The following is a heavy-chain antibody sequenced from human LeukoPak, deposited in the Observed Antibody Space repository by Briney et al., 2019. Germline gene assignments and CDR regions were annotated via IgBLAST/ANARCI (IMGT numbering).Heavy chain of an antibody. CDR2: ITINGDYT. D-gene: IGHD2-15*01. CDR1: GFTLSSYA. V-gene: IGHV3-64*04. CDR3: TTLGSVVLEVSGGY. Sequence: PGGSLRLSCSASGFTLSSYAMHWVRQAPGKGLEYVAAITINGDYTHYADSVKGRFTISRDDSKNTVYLEMTSLKTEDTAVYSCTTLGSVVLEVSGGYWGQGTLVTVSS. J-gene: IGHJ4*02.